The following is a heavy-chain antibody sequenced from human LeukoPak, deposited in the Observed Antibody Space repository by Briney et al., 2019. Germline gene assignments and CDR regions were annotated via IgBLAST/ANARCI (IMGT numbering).Heavy chain of an antibody. CDR2: IYSGGAT. D-gene: IGHD6-19*01. Sequence: GGSLRLSCAASGFTVNRTYMSWVRQAPGRGLEWVSVIYSGGATYYSDSVEGRFTISRDNSKNTLYLQMNSLRAEDTAVYYCAKDGGYTRGWYPYYFDYWGQGTLVTVSS. CDR3: AKDGGYTRGWYPYYFDY. CDR1: GFTVNRTY. J-gene: IGHJ4*02. V-gene: IGHV3-66*01.